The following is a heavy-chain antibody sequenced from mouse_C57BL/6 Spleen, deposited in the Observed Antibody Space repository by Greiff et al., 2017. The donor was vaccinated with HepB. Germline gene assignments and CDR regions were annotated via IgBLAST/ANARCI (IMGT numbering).Heavy chain of an antibody. Sequence: EVMLVESGGGLVKPGGSLKLSCAASGFTFSSYAMSWVRQTPEKRLEWVATISDGGSYTYYPDNVKGRFTISRDNAKNNLYLQMSHLKSEDTAMYYCARGFYYDHYFDYWGQGTTLTVSS. J-gene: IGHJ2*01. CDR3: ARGFYYDHYFDY. CDR1: GFTFSSYA. CDR2: ISDGGSYT. D-gene: IGHD2-4*01. V-gene: IGHV5-4*03.